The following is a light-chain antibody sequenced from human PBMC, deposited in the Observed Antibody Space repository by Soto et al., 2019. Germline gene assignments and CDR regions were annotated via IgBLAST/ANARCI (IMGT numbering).Light chain of an antibody. CDR2: DVS. V-gene: IGLV2-14*01. Sequence: QSVLTQPASVSGSPGQSITISCTGTSSDVGGYNYVSWYQQHPVKAPKLMIYDVSNRPSGVSNRFSGSKSGNTASLTISGLQAEDEADYSCSSYTSSSTHVFGTGTKVTVL. CDR1: SSDVGGYNY. CDR3: SSYTSSSTHV. J-gene: IGLJ1*01.